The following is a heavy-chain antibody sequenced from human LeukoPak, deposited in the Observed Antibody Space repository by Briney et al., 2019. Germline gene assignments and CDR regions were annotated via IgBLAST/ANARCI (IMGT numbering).Heavy chain of an antibody. J-gene: IGHJ4*02. CDR1: GFTFSSYE. CDR3: ARGLWGTYHAFDY. Sequence: GGSLRLSCVVSGFTFSSYEMNWVRQAPGEGLEWISHISSSNNNIQYADSVKGRFTISRDNAKNSLYLQMDSLRVEDTAIYYCARGLWGTYHAFDYWGQGILVTVSS. D-gene: IGHD3-16*02. V-gene: IGHV3-48*03. CDR2: ISSSNNNI.